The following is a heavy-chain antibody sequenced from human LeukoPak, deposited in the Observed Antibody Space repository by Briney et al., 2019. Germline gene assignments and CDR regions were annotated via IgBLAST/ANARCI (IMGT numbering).Heavy chain of an antibody. Sequence: PGGSLRLSCAASGFTFSSYAMSWVRQAPGKGLEWVANIKQDGNEKYYVDSVKGRFTISRDNAKKSLYLQMKSLRAEDTAVYYCVREGSGYLDYWGQGTLVTVSS. J-gene: IGHJ4*02. CDR1: GFTFSSYA. CDR2: IKQDGNEK. CDR3: VREGSGYLDY. V-gene: IGHV3-7*01. D-gene: IGHD3-10*01.